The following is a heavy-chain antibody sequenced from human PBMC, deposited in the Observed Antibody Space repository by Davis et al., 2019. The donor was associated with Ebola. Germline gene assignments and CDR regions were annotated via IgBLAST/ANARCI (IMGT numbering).Heavy chain of an antibody. CDR2: ISYDGSNK. CDR3: AKGDRMDV. Sequence: GGSLRLSCAASGFTFSSYAMHWVRQAPGKGLEWVAVISYDGSNKYYAESVKGRFTISRDNSKNPLYLQMNSLRAEDTAVYYCAKGDRMDVWGKGTTVTVSS. J-gene: IGHJ6*04. V-gene: IGHV3-30*04. CDR1: GFTFSSYA.